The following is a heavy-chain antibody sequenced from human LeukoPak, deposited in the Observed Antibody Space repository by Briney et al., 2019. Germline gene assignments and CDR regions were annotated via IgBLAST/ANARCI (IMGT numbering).Heavy chain of an antibody. J-gene: IGHJ3*02. CDR1: GGSISSYY. CDR2: IYTSGST. Sequence: KTSETLSLTCTVPGGSISSYYWSWIRQPAGKGLEWIGRIYTSGSTNYNPSLKSRVTMSVDTSKNQFSLKLSSVTAADTAVYYCARDRYYYDSSGYYSAFDIWGQGTMVTVSS. D-gene: IGHD3-22*01. CDR3: ARDRYYYDSSGYYSAFDI. V-gene: IGHV4-4*07.